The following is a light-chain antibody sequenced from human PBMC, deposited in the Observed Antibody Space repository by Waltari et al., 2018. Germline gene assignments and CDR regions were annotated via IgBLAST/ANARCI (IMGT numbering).Light chain of an antibody. Sequence: QSALTQPRSVSGSPGQSVTISCTGTSRDVGGYHFVSWFQQHPGKVPKLLIYDVSERPSDVPDRFSGSKAANTASLTSSGLQTDDEADYYCCSFAGRYTFVFGSWTRVTVL. CDR3: CSFAGRYTFV. CDR2: DVS. J-gene: IGLJ1*01. V-gene: IGLV2-11*01. CDR1: SRDVGGYHF.